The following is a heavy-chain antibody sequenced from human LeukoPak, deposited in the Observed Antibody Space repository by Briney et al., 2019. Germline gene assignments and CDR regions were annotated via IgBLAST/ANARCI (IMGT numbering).Heavy chain of an antibody. Sequence: GGSLRLSCAASGFTFSSYAMHWVRQAPGKGLEWVAVISYDGSNKYYADSVKGRFTISRDNSKNTLYLQMNSLRAEDTAVYYCARDKGYYDSSGHFVDYWGQGTLVTVSS. CDR1: GFTFSSYA. CDR2: ISYDGSNK. CDR3: ARDKGYYDSSGHFVDY. V-gene: IGHV3-30-3*01. J-gene: IGHJ4*02. D-gene: IGHD3-22*01.